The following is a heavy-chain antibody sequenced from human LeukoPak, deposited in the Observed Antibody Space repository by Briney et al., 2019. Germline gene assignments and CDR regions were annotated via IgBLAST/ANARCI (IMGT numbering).Heavy chain of an antibody. CDR3: AKESGGNSGYFDY. D-gene: IGHD4-23*01. V-gene: IGHV3-53*01. CDR1: GFTVSSNY. CDR2: IYSGGST. J-gene: IGHJ4*02. Sequence: PGGSLRLSCAASGFTVSSNYMSWVRQAPGKGLEWVSVIYSGGSTYYADSVKGRFTISRDNSKNTLYLQMNSLRAEDTAVYYCAKESGGNSGYFDYWGQGTLVTVSS.